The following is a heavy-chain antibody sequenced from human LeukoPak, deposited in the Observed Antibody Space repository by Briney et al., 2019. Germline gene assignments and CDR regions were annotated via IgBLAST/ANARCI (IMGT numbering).Heavy chain of an antibody. CDR2: IYYSGST. CDR3: ARGNSDRFPPYMDY. D-gene: IGHD4-23*01. J-gene: IGHJ4*02. Sequence: SETLSLTCTVSGGSISSYYWSWIRQPPGKGLEWIGYIYYSGSTSYNPSLKSRVTISVDTSKNQISLRLSSVTAADTAIYYCARGNSDRFPPYMDYWGQGILVIVSS. CDR1: GGSISSYY. V-gene: IGHV4-59*08.